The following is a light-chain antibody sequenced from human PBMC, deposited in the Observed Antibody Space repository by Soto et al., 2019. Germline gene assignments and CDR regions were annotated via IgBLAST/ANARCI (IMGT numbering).Light chain of an antibody. CDR1: QSISRS. V-gene: IGKV3-20*01. Sequence: EIVLTQSPGTLSLSPGERATLSCRASQSISRSLAWYQQKPGQAPRLLIYGASSRVTGIPDRFSGSGSGTDFTLTISRLEPEDFAVYFCHQYVTSPPYTFGQGTKVEIK. CDR3: HQYVTSPPYT. J-gene: IGKJ2*01. CDR2: GAS.